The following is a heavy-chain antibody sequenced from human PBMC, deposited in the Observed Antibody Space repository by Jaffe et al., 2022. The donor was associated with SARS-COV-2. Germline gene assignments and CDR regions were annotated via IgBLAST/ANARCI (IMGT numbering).Heavy chain of an antibody. J-gene: IGHJ4*02. Sequence: EVQLVESGGGLVQPGGSLRLSCAASGFTFSTYSMNWVRQAPGKGLQWVSYISGTSGTTYYADSVKGRFTISRDNAKDSLYLQMNSLRAEDTAVYYCARGARVTGYSNFDDWGQGTLVTVSS. CDR1: GFTFSTYS. CDR3: ARGARVTGYSNFDD. D-gene: IGHD3-9*01. CDR2: ISGTSGTT. V-gene: IGHV3-48*01.